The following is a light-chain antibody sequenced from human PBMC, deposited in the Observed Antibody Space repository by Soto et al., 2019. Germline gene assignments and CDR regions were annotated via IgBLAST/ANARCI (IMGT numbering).Light chain of an antibody. CDR3: QQYETFSGT. J-gene: IGKJ1*01. CDR1: RNIYNF. CDR2: DGS. Sequence: DIKMPQSPSTLCAYLGDRVALPCRATRNIYNFLAWYQQKPGKAPKLLIYDGSSLESGAPSRFRGSGSGTKFTLTIASLQPDDFQTYYCQQYETFSGTFGPGTKVDIK. V-gene: IGKV1-5*01.